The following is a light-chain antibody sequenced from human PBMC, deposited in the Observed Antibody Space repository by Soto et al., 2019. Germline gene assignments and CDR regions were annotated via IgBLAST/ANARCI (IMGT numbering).Light chain of an antibody. V-gene: IGKV3-20*01. J-gene: IGKJ1*01. CDR1: HSVDSSY. CDR2: GTS. CDR3: QQYGSSPPWT. Sequence: EIVLTQSPGTLSLSPGERATLSCRASHSVDSSYLAWYQQKPGQAPRLLIYGTSSRATGIPDRFSGSGSGTDFTLTISRLEPEDFAVYYCQQYGSSPPWTFGQGTKVEIK.